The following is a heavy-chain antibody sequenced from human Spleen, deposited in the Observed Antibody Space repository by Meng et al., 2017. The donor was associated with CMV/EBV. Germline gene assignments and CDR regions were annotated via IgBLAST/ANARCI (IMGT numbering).Heavy chain of an antibody. D-gene: IGHD2-21*02. V-gene: IGHV3-48*03. CDR1: GFTFSSYE. CDR3: ARHRADYYFDY. Sequence: GGSLRLSCAASGFTFSSYEMNWVRQAPGKGLEWVSYISSSGSTIYYADSVKGRFTISRDNAKNSLYLQMNSLRGEDTAVYYCARHRADYYFDYWGQGTLVTVSS. J-gene: IGHJ4*02. CDR2: ISSSGSTI.